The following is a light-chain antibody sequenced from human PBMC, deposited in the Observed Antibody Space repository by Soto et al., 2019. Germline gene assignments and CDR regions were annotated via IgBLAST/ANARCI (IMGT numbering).Light chain of an antibody. CDR2: LEGSGSY. CDR1: SGHSSYI. Sequence: QLVLTQSSSASASLGSSVKLTCTLSSGHSSYIIAWHQQQPGKAPRYLMKLEGSGSYNKGSGVPARFSGSSSGADRYLTISNLQFEDEADYYCETWDSNIHWVLGGGTKLTVL. V-gene: IGLV4-60*02. CDR3: ETWDSNIHWV. J-gene: IGLJ3*02.